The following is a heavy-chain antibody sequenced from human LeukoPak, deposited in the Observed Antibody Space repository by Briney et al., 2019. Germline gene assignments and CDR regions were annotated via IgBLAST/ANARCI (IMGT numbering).Heavy chain of an antibody. CDR1: GFTFSSYG. D-gene: IGHD3-22*01. J-gene: IGHJ5*02. V-gene: IGHV3-30*18. Sequence: PGGSLRLSCAASGFTFSSYGMHWVRQAPGKGLEWVAVISYDGSNKYYADSVKGRFTISRDNSKNTLYLQMNSLRAEDTAVYYCAKDGDSSGYYYDPPSLDPWGQGTLVTVSS. CDR3: AKDGDSSGYYYDPPSLDP. CDR2: ISYDGSNK.